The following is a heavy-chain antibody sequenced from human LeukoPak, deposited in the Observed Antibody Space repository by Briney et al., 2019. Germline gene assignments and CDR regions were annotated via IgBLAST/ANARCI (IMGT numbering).Heavy chain of an antibody. V-gene: IGHV3-30*04. CDR1: GFTFSSYA. Sequence: GGSLRLSCAASGFTFSSYAMHWVRQAPVKGLEWVAVISYDGSNKYYADSVKGRFTISRDNSKNTLYLQMNSLRAEDTAVYYCARDPDTAMALYYFDYWGQGTLVTVSS. J-gene: IGHJ4*02. D-gene: IGHD5-18*01. CDR3: ARDPDTAMALYYFDY. CDR2: ISYDGSNK.